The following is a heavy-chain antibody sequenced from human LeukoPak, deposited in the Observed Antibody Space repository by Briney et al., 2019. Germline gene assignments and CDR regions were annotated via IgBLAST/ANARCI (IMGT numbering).Heavy chain of an antibody. D-gene: IGHD6-13*01. CDR2: IYYSGST. CDR3: ARGRIAAALKNWFDP. J-gene: IGHJ5*02. Sequence: SETLSLTCTVSGGSISSSSYYWGWIRQPPGKGLEWIGSIYYSGSTYYNPSLKSRVTISVDTSKNQFSLKLSSVTAADTAVYYCARGRIAAALKNWFDPWGQGTLVTVSS. CDR1: GGSISSSSYY. V-gene: IGHV4-39*07.